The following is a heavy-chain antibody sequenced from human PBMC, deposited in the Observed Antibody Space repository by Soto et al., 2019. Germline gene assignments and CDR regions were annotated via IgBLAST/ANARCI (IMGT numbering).Heavy chain of an antibody. D-gene: IGHD5-12*01. CDR3: VKGGYHYFDY. J-gene: IGHJ4*02. CDR2: ISYDGSNK. Sequence: QVQLVESGGGVVQPGRSLRLSCAASRFTFSNYGMHWVRQTLGKGLEWVAVISYDGSNKYYADSVKGRFTISRDNSKNTLYLQMNSLRAEDTAVYYCVKGGYHYFDYWGQGTLVTVSS. CDR1: RFTFSNYG. V-gene: IGHV3-30*18.